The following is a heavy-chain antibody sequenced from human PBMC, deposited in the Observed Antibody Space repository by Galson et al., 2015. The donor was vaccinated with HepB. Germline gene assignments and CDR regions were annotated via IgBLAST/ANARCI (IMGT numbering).Heavy chain of an antibody. V-gene: IGHV3-7*03. J-gene: IGHJ4*02. CDR2: IKQDGSEK. CDR3: ARDLLYYYDSSAGDYFDY. CDR1: GFTFSSYW. D-gene: IGHD3-22*01. Sequence: SLRLSCAASGFTFSSYWMSWVRQAPGKGLEWVANIKQDGSEKYYVDSVKGRFTISRDNAKNSLYLQMNSLRAEDTAVYYCARDLLYYYDSSAGDYFDYWGQGALVTVSS.